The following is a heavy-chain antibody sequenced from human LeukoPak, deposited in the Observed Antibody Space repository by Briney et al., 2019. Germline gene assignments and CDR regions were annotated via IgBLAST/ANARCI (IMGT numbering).Heavy chain of an antibody. V-gene: IGHV3-30*02. Sequence: PGGSLRLSCATSEFTFSKYGMHWVRQAPGKGLEWVAFIRFDGTNKYYADSVKGRFTISRDNSKNTLYLQMNSLRAEDTAVYYCAKARWLQTLPYYFDYWGQGTLVTVSS. CDR1: EFTFSKYG. D-gene: IGHD5-24*01. J-gene: IGHJ4*02. CDR2: IRFDGTNK. CDR3: AKARWLQTLPYYFDY.